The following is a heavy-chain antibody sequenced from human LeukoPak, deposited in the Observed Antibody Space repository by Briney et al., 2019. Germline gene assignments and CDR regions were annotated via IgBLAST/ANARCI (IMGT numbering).Heavy chain of an antibody. D-gene: IGHD6-19*01. V-gene: IGHV4-39*01. CDR3: AETSRGGGWPDQDAYYYYYMDV. CDR2: INYRRNT. J-gene: IGHJ6*03. CDR1: GGFISSSTYS. Sequence: PSETLSLTCSVSGGFISSSTYSWGWIRQPPGKGLEWIGSINYRRNTYYNPSLKSRVTISVDTSKNQFSLKLSSVTAADTAVYYCAETSRGGGWPDQDAYYYYYMDVWGKGTTVTISS.